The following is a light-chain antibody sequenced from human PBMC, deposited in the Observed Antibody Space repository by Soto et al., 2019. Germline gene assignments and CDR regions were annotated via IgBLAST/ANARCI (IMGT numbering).Light chain of an antibody. CDR1: SSDVGAHNY. V-gene: IGLV2-8*01. Sequence: QSALTQPPSASGSPGQSLTISCTGTSSDVGAHNYVSWYQQNPGKAPKLMLYDVNKRPSGVPDRFSGSKSGNTASLTVSGLQAEDEADYYCYSYAGRNIWVFGGGTKVTVL. CDR2: DVN. CDR3: YSYAGRNIWV. J-gene: IGLJ3*02.